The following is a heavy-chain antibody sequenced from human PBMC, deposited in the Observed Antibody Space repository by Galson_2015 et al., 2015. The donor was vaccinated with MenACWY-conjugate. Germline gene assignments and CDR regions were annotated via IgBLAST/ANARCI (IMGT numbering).Heavy chain of an antibody. Sequence: SLRLSCAASGFTFSSYWMSWVRQAPGKGLEWVANIKQDGSEKYYVDSVKGRFTISRDNAKNSLYLQMNSLRAEDTAVYYCARVPRRIAAAGADWGQGTLVTVSS. CDR1: GFTFSSYW. J-gene: IGHJ4*02. D-gene: IGHD6-13*01. CDR2: IKQDGSEK. V-gene: IGHV3-7*03. CDR3: ARVPRRIAAAGAD.